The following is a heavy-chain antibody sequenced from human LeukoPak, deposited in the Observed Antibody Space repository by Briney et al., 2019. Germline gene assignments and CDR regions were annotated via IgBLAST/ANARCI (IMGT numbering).Heavy chain of an antibody. D-gene: IGHD1-26*01. CDR1: GGTFSSYA. J-gene: IGHJ5*02. CDR2: ISAYNGNT. Sequence: GASVKVSCKASGGTFSSYAITWVRQAPGQGLEWMGWISAYNGNTNYAQKLQGRVTMTTDTSTSTAYMELRSLRSDDTAVYYCARFIVGATGDWFDPWGQGTLVTVSS. V-gene: IGHV1-18*01. CDR3: ARFIVGATGDWFDP.